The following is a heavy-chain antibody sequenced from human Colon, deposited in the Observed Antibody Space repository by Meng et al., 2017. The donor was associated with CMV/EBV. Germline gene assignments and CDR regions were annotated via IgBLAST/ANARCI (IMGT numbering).Heavy chain of an antibody. CDR2: INTDGTTL. J-gene: IGHJ6*02. V-gene: IGHV3-74*03. CDR3: VRADVADQNNIAIAYFYGLDV. Sequence: GGSLRLSCAVSGFTFTNYWMHWVRHSPGKGLERVSRINTDGTTLTYAASVKGRFTVSRDNAKNMVYLQMDSLRANDTGVYYCVRADVADQNNIAIAYFYGLDVWGQGTTVTVSS. D-gene: IGHD2/OR15-2a*01. CDR1: GFTFTNYW.